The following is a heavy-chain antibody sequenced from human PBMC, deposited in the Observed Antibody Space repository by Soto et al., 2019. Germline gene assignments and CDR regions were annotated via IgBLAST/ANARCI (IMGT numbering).Heavy chain of an antibody. Sequence: SETLSLTCTVSGGSISSGGYYWSWIRQHPGKGLEWIGYIYYSGSTYYNPSLKSRVTISVDTSKNQFSLKLSSVTAADTAVYYCARERRRLGYCSSTSCYPVYGMDVWGQGTTVTVSS. CDR1: GGSISSGGYY. D-gene: IGHD2-2*01. CDR2: IYYSGST. V-gene: IGHV4-31*03. CDR3: ARERRRLGYCSSTSCYPVYGMDV. J-gene: IGHJ6*02.